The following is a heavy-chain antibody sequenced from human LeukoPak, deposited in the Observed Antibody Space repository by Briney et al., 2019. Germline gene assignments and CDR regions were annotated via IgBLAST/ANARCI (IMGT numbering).Heavy chain of an antibody. Sequence: ASVKVSCKASGYTFTSYGISWVRQAPGQGLEWLGWISADKGNTNYAQKLQGRVTMTTDPSTSTAYMELRSLRSDDTAVYYCARLRPQYSRGWYEFDYWGQGTLVTVSS. D-gene: IGHD6-19*01. CDR2: ISADKGNT. V-gene: IGHV1-18*01. CDR3: ARLRPQYSRGWYEFDY. CDR1: GYTFTSYG. J-gene: IGHJ4*02.